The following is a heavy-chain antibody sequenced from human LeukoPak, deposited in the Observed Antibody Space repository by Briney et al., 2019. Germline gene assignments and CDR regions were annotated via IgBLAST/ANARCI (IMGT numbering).Heavy chain of an antibody. CDR1: GFTFSTYN. V-gene: IGHV3-21*01. CDR3: ARDVGASAPDAFDI. J-gene: IGHJ3*02. D-gene: IGHD1-26*01. CDR2: ISSSSNYI. Sequence: KPGGSLRLSCAASGFTFSTYNMNWVRQAPGKGLEWVSSISSSSNYIYYADSVKGRFTISRDNAKNSLYLQMNSLRVGDTDVYYCARDVGASAPDAFDIWGQGTMVTVSS.